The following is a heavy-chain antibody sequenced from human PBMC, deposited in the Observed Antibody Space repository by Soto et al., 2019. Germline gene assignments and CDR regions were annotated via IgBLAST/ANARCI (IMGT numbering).Heavy chain of an antibody. D-gene: IGHD3-9*01. CDR2: ITSSSSNI. CDR1: GFTFSRYS. V-gene: IGHV3-48*01. CDR3: ARVIPGYYAFDI. Sequence: PGGSLRLSCADSGFTFSRYSMSWVRQAPGKGLEWVSYITSSSSNIYYADSVKGRFTISRDNAKNSLYLQMNSLRAEDTALYYCARVIPGYYAFDIWGQGTMVTVSS. J-gene: IGHJ3*02.